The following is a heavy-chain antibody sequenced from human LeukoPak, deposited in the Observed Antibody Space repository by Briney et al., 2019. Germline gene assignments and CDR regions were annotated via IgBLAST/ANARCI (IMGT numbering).Heavy chain of an antibody. CDR3: ARKPPFYYYMDV. J-gene: IGHJ6*03. Sequence: PGGSLRLSCAASGFTFSRYWMHWVRQAPGKGLVWVSRINTGGSSTNYADSVKGRFTISRDNPKNTLYLQMNSLTAEDTAVYYCARKPPFYYYMDVWGKGTTVTVSS. CDR1: GFTFSRYW. CDR2: INTGGSST. V-gene: IGHV3-74*01.